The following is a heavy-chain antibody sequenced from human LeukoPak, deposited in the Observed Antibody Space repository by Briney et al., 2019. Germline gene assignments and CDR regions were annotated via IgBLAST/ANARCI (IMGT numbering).Heavy chain of an antibody. V-gene: IGHV4-38-2*01. CDR1: GYSFSGGYY. D-gene: IGHD4-11*01. J-gene: IGHJ3*02. CDR2: VYHIGTT. Sequence: SETLSLTCAVSGYSFSGGYYWGWVRQAPGKGLEWIGNVYHIGTTYINPSLRTRVTLSVATSKKQFFVTLRSVSAADTAVYYCVNLQPGGAFDIWGQGTMVTVSS. CDR3: VNLQPGGAFDI.